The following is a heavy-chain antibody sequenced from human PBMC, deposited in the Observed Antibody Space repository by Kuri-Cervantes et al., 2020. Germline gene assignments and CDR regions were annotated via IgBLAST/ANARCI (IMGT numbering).Heavy chain of an antibody. J-gene: IGHJ5*02. D-gene: IGHD3-9*01. Sequence: SCTVSGGSISSGDYYWSWIRQPPGKGLEWIGYIYYSGSTYYNPSLKSRVTISVDTSKNQFSLKLSSVTAADTAVYYCARVRSILTGYYQYNWFDPWGQGTLVTVSS. CDR2: IYYSGST. V-gene: IGHV4-30-4*01. CDR1: GGSISSGDYY. CDR3: ARVRSILTGYYQYNWFDP.